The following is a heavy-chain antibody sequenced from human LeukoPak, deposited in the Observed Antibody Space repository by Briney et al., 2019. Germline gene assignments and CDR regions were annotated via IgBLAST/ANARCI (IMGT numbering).Heavy chain of an antibody. Sequence: SAKVSCKASGGTFSSYAISWVRQAPGQGLEWMGGIIPIFGTANYAQKFQGRVTITADESTSTAYMELSSLRSEDTAVYYCARGLVSGWPHRGSVSFYFDYWGQGTLVTVSS. CDR3: ARGLVSGWPHRGSVSFYFDY. V-gene: IGHV1-69*13. J-gene: IGHJ4*02. CDR2: IIPIFGTA. CDR1: GGTFSSYA. D-gene: IGHD6-19*01.